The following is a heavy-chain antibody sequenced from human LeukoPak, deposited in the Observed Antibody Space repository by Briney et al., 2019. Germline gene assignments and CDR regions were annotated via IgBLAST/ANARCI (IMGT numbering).Heavy chain of an antibody. Sequence: PGGSLTLSRLGSGFSVSSDYMSWVRPAPGGGAGWVAIIYNDGSTYYANSVEGRFSIYRDSYKNTVYLQMRSLRGDDTATYYCARDSAFSAYAYWGQGTQVTVSS. CDR3: ARDSAFSAYAY. D-gene: IGHD6-25*01. V-gene: IGHV3-66*01. CDR1: GFSVSSDY. J-gene: IGHJ4*02. CDR2: IYNDGST.